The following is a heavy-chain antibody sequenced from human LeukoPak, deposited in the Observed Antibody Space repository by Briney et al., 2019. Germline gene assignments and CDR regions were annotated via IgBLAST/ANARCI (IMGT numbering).Heavy chain of an antibody. D-gene: IGHD3-16*02. Sequence: GGSLRLSCAASGFIFSSYAMSWVRQAPGKGLEWVSAISGSGGSTYYADSVKGRFTISRDNSKNTLYLQMNSLRAEDTAVYYCAKEYYDYVWGSYRYRPSFDPWGQGTLVTVSS. CDR1: GFIFSSYA. CDR3: AKEYYDYVWGSYRYRPSFDP. J-gene: IGHJ5*02. CDR2: ISGSGGST. V-gene: IGHV3-23*01.